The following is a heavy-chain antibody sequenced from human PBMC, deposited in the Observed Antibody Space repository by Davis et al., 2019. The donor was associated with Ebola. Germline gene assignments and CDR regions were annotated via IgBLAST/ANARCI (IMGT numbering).Heavy chain of an antibody. Sequence: MPSETLSLTCTVSGASMTSGGYYWTWIRQHPGRGLEWIGYISYGGRTSYNPSLKSRIIISEDTAKNQFSLKLSSVTAADTAVYYCARGRYCSSTSCYLWFDPWGQGTLVTVSS. CDR2: ISYGGRT. CDR1: GASMTSGGYY. D-gene: IGHD2-2*01. V-gene: IGHV4-31*03. J-gene: IGHJ5*02. CDR3: ARGRYCSSTSCYLWFDP.